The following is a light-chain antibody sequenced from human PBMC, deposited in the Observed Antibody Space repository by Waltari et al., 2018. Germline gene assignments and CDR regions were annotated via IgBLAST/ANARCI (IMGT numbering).Light chain of an antibody. CDR2: QYT. J-gene: IGLJ2*01. V-gene: IGLV3-1*01. CDR1: KLDTKY. Sequence: SYELTQPTSVSVSPGQTASITCSGDKLDTKYVSWYQQKSGQSPMLVIYQYTQRPSGIPERFSGSNSGTTATLTIRETQSMDEADYYCQAWDSNTAVFGGGTKLTVL. CDR3: QAWDSNTAV.